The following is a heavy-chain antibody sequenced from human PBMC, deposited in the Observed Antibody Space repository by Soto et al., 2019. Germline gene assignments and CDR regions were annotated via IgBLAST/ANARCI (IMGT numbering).Heavy chain of an antibody. J-gene: IGHJ6*02. CDR1: GYTFTGYY. CDR2: INPKSGGT. V-gene: IGHV1-2*02. CDR3: ARSAYYYYGMDV. Sequence: ASVKVSCKASGYTFTGYYMHWVRQAPGQGLEWMGWINPKSGGTNYAQKFQGRVTMTRDTSISTAYMELSRLRSDDTAVYYCARSAYYYYGMDVLGQGNTFIVSS.